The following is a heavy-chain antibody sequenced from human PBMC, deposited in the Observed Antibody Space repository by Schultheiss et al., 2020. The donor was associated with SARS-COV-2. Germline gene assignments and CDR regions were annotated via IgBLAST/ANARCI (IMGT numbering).Heavy chain of an antibody. V-gene: IGHV3-22*01. J-gene: IGHJ4*02. CDR2: IRNKASGGTT. CDR1: GFTVSSNY. Sequence: GGSLRLSCAASGFTVSSNYMSGVRQAPGKGLEWVGFIRNKASGGTTEYAASVKGRFTISRDDSKSIAYLQMNSLKTEDTAVYYCTRDGDYYDSSGYYIWGQGTLVTVSS. CDR3: TRDGDYYDSSGYYI. D-gene: IGHD3-22*01.